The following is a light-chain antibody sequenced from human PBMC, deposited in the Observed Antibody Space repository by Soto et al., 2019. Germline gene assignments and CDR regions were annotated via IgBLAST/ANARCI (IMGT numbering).Light chain of an antibody. CDR2: GAS. Sequence: IVLTQSPGTLSLSPGERATLSCRASQSVSNNYLAWYQQKPGQAPRLLIYGASTRATGIPARFSGSGSGTEFTLTITSLQSEDFAVYYCHQHNNWWTFGQGTKVDIK. V-gene: IGKV3-15*01. J-gene: IGKJ1*01. CDR1: QSVSNN. CDR3: HQHNNWWT.